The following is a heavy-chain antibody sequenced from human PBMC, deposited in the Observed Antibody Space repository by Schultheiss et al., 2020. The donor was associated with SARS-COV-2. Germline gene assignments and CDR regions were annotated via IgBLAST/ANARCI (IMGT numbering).Heavy chain of an antibody. V-gene: IGHV3-30*04. CDR3: ARDRNIVGGDAFDI. CDR2: MLHDGSKK. J-gene: IGHJ3*02. CDR1: GFPLRNYA. Sequence: GGSLRLSCVVSGFPLRNYALHWVRQAPGKGLEWVAVMLHDGSKKSYADSVTGRFIVSRDNSKNTLYLQMNSLRAEDTAVYYCARDRNIVGGDAFDIWGQGTMVTVSS. D-gene: IGHD1-26*01.